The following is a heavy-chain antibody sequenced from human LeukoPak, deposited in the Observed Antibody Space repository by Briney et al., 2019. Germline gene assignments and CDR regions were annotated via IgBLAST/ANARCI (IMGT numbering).Heavy chain of an antibody. CDR2: ISSSSSTI. D-gene: IGHD2-21*02. Sequence: GGSLTLSCAASGFTFSSYSMNWVRQAPGKGLEGVSYISSSSSTIYYADSVKGRFTISRDNAKNSLYLQMNSLRAEDTAVYYCARRDIVVVTASMDVWGKGTTVTVSS. CDR3: ARRDIVVVTASMDV. V-gene: IGHV3-48*04. CDR1: GFTFSSYS. J-gene: IGHJ6*03.